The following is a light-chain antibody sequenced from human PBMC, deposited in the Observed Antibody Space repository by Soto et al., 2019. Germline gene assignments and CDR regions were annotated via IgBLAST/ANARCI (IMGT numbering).Light chain of an antibody. Sequence: EIVMTQSPATLSLSPWDIATVSCRASQSVTRNLAWYQQKPGQAPRLLIYGAYTRAAGIPARFSGSGSGTELTLNISRLKSEDFEVYFCQQYNNWTPITLGQGKRLEIK. J-gene: IGKJ5*01. V-gene: IGKV3-15*01. CDR1: QSVTRN. CDR2: GAY. CDR3: QQYNNWTPIT.